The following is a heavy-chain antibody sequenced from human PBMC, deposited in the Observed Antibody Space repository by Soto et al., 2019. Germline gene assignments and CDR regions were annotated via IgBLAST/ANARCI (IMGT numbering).Heavy chain of an antibody. CDR2: MNPNSGNT. CDR1: GYTFTSYD. V-gene: IGHV1-8*01. J-gene: IGHJ3*02. Sequence: ASVKVSCKASGYTFTSYDINWVRQATGQGLEWMGWMNPNSGNTGYAQKFQGRVTMTRNTSISTAYMELSSLRSEDTAVYYCARGGAAYSSGWADAFDIWGQGTMVTVSS. CDR3: ARGGAAYSSGWADAFDI. D-gene: IGHD6-19*01.